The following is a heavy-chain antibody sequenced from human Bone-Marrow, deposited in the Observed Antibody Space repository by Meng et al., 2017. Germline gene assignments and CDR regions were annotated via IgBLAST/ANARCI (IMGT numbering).Heavy chain of an antibody. CDR1: GYTFTSYG. V-gene: IGHV1-18*01. CDR2: ISAYNGNT. Sequence: VQLVRVGVWVKKPGALVKVCCKAFGYTFTSYGISWVRQAPGQGLEWMGWISAYNGNTNYAQKLQGRVTMNTDTSTSTAYMELRSLRSDDTAVYYCARVIAVGASPGFDPWGQGTLVTVSS. D-gene: IGHD1-26*01. CDR3: ARVIAVGASPGFDP. J-gene: IGHJ5*02.